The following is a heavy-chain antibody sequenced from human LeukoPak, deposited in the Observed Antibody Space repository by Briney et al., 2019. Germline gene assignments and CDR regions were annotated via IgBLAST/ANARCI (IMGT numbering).Heavy chain of an antibody. V-gene: IGHV1-24*01. D-gene: IGHD3-10*01. J-gene: IGHJ6*02. CDR3: ARVRISLIRGIITNYGLDV. CDR1: GYTLTELS. CDR2: FDPEDGGT. Sequence: ASVKVSCKVSGYTLTELSMHWVRQAPGKGLEWMGGFDPEDGGTIYAQKFQGRVTMTEDTSTDTAYMELSSLRSEDTAVYYCARVRISLIRGIITNYGLDVWGQGTTVTVSS.